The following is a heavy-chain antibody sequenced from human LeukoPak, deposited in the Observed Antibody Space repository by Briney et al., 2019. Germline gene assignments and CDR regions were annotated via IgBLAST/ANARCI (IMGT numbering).Heavy chain of an antibody. CDR1: GGSFSGYY. J-gene: IGHJ4*02. CDR3: ASGYSSGWYDY. V-gene: IGHV4-34*01. CDR2: INHSGST. Sequence: SETLSLTCAVYGGSFSGYYWSWIRQPPGKGLEWIGEINHSGSTNYNPSLKSRVTISVDTSKNQFSLKLSSVTAADTAVYYCASGYSSGWYDYWGQGTLVTVSS. D-gene: IGHD6-19*01.